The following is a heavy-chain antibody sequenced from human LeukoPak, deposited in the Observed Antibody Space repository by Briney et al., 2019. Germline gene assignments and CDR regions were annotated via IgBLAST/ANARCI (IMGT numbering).Heavy chain of an antibody. V-gene: IGHV3-74*01. J-gene: IGHJ4*02. CDR3: ARVDCSGGSCYFDY. Sequence: GGSLRLSCAASGFTFSRYWMHWVRQTPGKGLVWVSLINSDGSSTRYADSVKGRFTISRDNAKNTLDLQMSSLRAEDTAVYYRARVDCSGGSCYFDYWGQGTLVTVSS. CDR2: INSDGSST. CDR1: GFTFSRYW. D-gene: IGHD2-15*01.